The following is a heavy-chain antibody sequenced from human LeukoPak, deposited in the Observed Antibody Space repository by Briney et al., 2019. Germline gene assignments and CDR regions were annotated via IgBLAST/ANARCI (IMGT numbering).Heavy chain of an antibody. CDR1: GFTVSSNY. V-gene: IGHV3-53*04. CDR3: ARGVLGYSYGFDY. J-gene: IGHJ4*02. Sequence: GGSLRLSCAVSGFTVSSNYMSWVRQAPGKGLEWVSVIFSGGTTYYADSVKGRFTISRHNSENTLYLQMNSLRGEDTAVYYCARGVLGYSYGFDYWGQGTLVTVSS. D-gene: IGHD5-18*01. CDR2: IFSGGTT.